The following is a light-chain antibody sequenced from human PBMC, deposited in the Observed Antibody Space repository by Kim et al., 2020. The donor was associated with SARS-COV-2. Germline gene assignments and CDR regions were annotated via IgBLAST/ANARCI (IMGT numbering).Light chain of an antibody. J-gene: IGLJ2*01. CDR3: QSYNGSIVV. Sequence: NFMLTQPHSVSESPGKTVTISCTRSSGSIGDNYVQWYQQRPGGVPTTVIYEEDQRPSGVPGRFSGSIGSSSNSASLTIAGLKTEDEADYYCQSYNGSIVVFGGGTQLTVL. V-gene: IGLV6-57*03. CDR1: SGSIGDNY. CDR2: EED.